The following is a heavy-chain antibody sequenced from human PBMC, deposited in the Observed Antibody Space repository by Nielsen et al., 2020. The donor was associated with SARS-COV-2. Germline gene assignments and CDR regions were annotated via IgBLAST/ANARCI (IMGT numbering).Heavy chain of an antibody. D-gene: IGHD6-19*01. CDR3: AKAIGGYSSGWLPDY. J-gene: IGHJ4*02. V-gene: IGHV3-9*01. CDR2: ISWNSGSI. CDR1: GFTFDDYA. Sequence: SLKISCAASGFTFDDYAMHWVRQAPGEGLEWVSGISWNSGSIGYADSVKGRFTISRDNAKNSLYLQMNSLRAEDTALYYCAKAIGGYSSGWLPDYWGQGTLVTVSS.